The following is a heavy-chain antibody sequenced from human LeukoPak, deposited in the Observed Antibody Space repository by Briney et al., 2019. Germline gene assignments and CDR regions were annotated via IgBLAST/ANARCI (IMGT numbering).Heavy chain of an antibody. J-gene: IGHJ6*04. V-gene: IGHV4-59*01. Sequence: SETLSLTCTVPGGSISRYYWSWIRPPPGQGMEWIGYIYYSGSTNYHPTLNSRVTISVDTCKNQYSLMLSSVTAAGTAVYYCARYGGYSYGPGGYYYYGMDVWGKGTTVTVSS. CDR3: ARYGGYSYGPGGYYYYGMDV. D-gene: IGHD5-18*01. CDR1: GGSISRYY. CDR2: IYYSGST.